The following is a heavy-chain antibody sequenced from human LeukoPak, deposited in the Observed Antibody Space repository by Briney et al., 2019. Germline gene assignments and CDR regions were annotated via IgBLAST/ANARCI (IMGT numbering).Heavy chain of an antibody. CDR3: AQADSTGYSYFQH. V-gene: IGHV6-1*01. CDR2: TYYRSEWYN. J-gene: IGHJ1*01. D-gene: IGHD3-22*01. Sequence: PSQTLSLTCAISGDSVSSNSAAWNWIRQSPSRGLEWLGRTYYRSEWYNDYAVSVKSRLNINPDTSKNQSSLQLNSVTPEDTAVYYCAQADSTGYSYFQHWGQGTLVTVSS. CDR1: GDSVSSNSAA.